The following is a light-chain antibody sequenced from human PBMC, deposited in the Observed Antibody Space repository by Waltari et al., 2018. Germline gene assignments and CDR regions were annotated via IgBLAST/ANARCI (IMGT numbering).Light chain of an antibody. V-gene: IGKV3-15*01. J-gene: IGKJ2*01. CDR3: QEYNNWPPGT. Sequence: EIVMMQSPATLSVSPGERATRPCRASQSVGNKLAWYQQRPGQAPSLLIFSASTRATGVPDRFSGSGSGTEFTLTVSTLQAEDFATYFCQEYNNWPPGTFGRGTKVEI. CDR2: SAS. CDR1: QSVGNK.